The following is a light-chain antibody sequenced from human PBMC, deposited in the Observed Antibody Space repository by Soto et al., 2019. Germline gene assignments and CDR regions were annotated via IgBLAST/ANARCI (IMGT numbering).Light chain of an antibody. V-gene: IGLV1-40*01. J-gene: IGLJ1*01. Sequence: QSVLTQPPSVSGAPGQSVAISFTGSSSNIATGYDVHWYQQLPGTAPKLLIFENSNRPSGVPDRFSGSKSGTSASLAITGLQAEDEADYYCQSYDSSLNNYVFGTGTKVTVL. CDR2: ENS. CDR1: SSNIATGYD. CDR3: QSYDSSLNNYV.